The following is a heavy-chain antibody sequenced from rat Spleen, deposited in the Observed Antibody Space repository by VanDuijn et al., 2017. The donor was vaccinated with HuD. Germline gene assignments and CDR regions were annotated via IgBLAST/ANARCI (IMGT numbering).Heavy chain of an antibody. V-gene: IGHV5-19*01. CDR1: GFTFSNYG. D-gene: IGHD1-1*01. CDR2: ISPSGGST. CDR3: ATDHYYSAPSDY. J-gene: IGHJ2*01. Sequence: EVQLVESGGGLVQPGRSLKLSCAASGFTFSNYGMHWIRQAPTKGLEWVASISPSGGSTYYRDSVKGRFTISRDNAKSTLYLQMDSLRSEDTATYYCATDHYYSAPSDYWGQGVMVTVSS.